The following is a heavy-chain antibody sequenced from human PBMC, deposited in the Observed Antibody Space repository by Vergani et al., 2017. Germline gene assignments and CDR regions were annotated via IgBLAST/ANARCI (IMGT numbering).Heavy chain of an antibody. Sequence: QVQLVQSGAEVKKPGSSVKVSCKASGYTFTSYAMNWVRQAPGQGLEWMGWINTNTGNPTYAQGFTGRFVFSLDTSVSTAYLQISSLKAEDTAVYYCARDWFTVDSSGPPDAFDIWGQGTMVTVSS. CDR3: ARDWFTVDSSGPPDAFDI. CDR2: INTNTGNP. CDR1: GYTFTSYA. D-gene: IGHD6-25*01. J-gene: IGHJ3*02. V-gene: IGHV7-4-1*02.